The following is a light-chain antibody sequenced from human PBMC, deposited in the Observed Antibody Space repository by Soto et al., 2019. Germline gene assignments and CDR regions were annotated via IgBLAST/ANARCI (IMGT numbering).Light chain of an antibody. CDR3: QQGSSFPRT. V-gene: IGKV1-12*01. Sequence: DIQMTQSPSSVSASVGDRVTITCRASQDISHWLAWYQQQPGKAPKLLIYSTSSLQNGVPSRFSGSGSGTEFTLTITSLPPDDVATYYCQQGSSFPRTFGQGTKVEV. CDR1: QDISHW. CDR2: STS. J-gene: IGKJ1*01.